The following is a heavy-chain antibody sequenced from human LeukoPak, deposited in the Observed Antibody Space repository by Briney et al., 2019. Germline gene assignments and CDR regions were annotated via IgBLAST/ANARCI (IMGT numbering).Heavy chain of an antibody. Sequence: SGTLSLTCTVSGGSISSSSCYWGWIRQPPGKGLEWIGSIYYSGSTYYNPSLKSRVTISVDTSKNQFSLKLSSVTAADTAVYYCATLARYDYVWGSYHNYYFDYWGQGTLVTVSS. J-gene: IGHJ4*02. CDR2: IYYSGST. V-gene: IGHV4-39*01. CDR1: GGSISSSSCY. CDR3: ATLARYDYVWGSYHNYYFDY. D-gene: IGHD3-16*02.